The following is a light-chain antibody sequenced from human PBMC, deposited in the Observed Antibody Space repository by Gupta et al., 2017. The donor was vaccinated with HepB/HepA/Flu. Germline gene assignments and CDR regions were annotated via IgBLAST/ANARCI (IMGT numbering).Light chain of an antibody. V-gene: IGLV3-1*01. CDR1: KLDDKF. CDR2: QDK. Sequence: SHDLTQPPSLSVSPGQTASINCSGEKLDDKFVSCYQQRPGQSPIWIIYQDKKRPSGIPERFAGTNSGNTATLTISGTQAIDEADYYCQAWDSICSYVTFGGGTKLTVL. CDR3: QAWDSICSYVT. J-gene: IGLJ2*01.